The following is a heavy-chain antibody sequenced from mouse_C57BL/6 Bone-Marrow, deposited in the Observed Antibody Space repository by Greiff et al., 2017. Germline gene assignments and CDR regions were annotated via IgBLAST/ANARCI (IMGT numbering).Heavy chain of an antibody. J-gene: IGHJ3*01. V-gene: IGHV5-4*01. D-gene: IGHD1-1*01. CDR1: GFTFSSYA. CDR2: ISDGGSYT. CDR3: AREPYYYGSSPWFAY. Sequence: EVHLVESGGGLVKPGGSLKLSCAASGFTFSSYAMSWVRQTPEKRLEWVATISDGGSYTYYPDNVKGRFTISRDKAKNNLYLQMSHLKSEDTAMYYCAREPYYYGSSPWFAYWGQGTLVTVSA.